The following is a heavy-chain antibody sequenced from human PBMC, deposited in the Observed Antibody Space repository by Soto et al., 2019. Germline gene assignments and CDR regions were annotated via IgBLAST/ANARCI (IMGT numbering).Heavy chain of an antibody. Sequence: SETLSLTCTVSGGSISSSSYYWGWIRQPPGKGLEWIGSIYYSGSTYYNPSLKSRVTISVDTSKNQFSLKLSSVTAADTAVYYCASHLCSGGSCYLFDYWGQGTLVTVSS. D-gene: IGHD2-15*01. V-gene: IGHV4-39*01. J-gene: IGHJ4*02. CDR3: ASHLCSGGSCYLFDY. CDR1: GGSISSSSYY. CDR2: IYYSGST.